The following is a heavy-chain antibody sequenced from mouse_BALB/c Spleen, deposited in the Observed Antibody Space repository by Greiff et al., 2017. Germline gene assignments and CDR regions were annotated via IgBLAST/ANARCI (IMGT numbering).Heavy chain of an antibody. J-gene: IGHJ4*01. V-gene: IGHV5-17*02. CDR2: ISSGSSTI. CDR1: GFTFSSFG. D-gene: IGHD1-1*01. CDR3: ARKTTVDAMDY. Sequence: EVQRVESGGGLVQPGGSRKLSCAASGFTFSSFGMHWVRQAPEKGLEWVAYISSGSSTIYYADTVKGRFTISRDNPKNTLFLQMTSLRSEDTAMYYCARKTTVDAMDYWGQGTSVTVSS.